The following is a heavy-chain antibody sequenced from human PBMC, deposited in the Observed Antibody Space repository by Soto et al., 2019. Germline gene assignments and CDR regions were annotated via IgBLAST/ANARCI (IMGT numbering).Heavy chain of an antibody. CDR3: TRQGYDSSSDDY. CDR1: GFTFSGSA. D-gene: IGHD3-22*01. Sequence: GGSLRLSCAASGFTFSGSAMHWVRQASGKGLEWVGRIRSKANSYATAYAASVKGRFTISRDDSKNTAYLQMNSLKTEDTAVYYCTRQGYDSSSDDYWGRGTLVTVSS. V-gene: IGHV3-73*01. J-gene: IGHJ4*02. CDR2: IRSKANSYAT.